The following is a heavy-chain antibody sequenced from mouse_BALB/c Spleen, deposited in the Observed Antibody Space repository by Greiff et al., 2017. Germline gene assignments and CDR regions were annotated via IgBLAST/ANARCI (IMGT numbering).Heavy chain of an antibody. CDR3: ARLGRGYYYAMDY. Sequence: EVQRVESGAELVKPGASVKLSCTASGFNIKDTYMHWVKQRPEQGLEWIGWIDPENGNTIYDPKFQGKASITADTSSNTAYLQLSSLTSEDTAVYYCARLGRGYYYAMDYWGQGTSVTVSS. CDR2: IDPENGNT. J-gene: IGHJ4*01. CDR1: GFNIKDTY. D-gene: IGHD4-1*01. V-gene: IGHV14-3*02.